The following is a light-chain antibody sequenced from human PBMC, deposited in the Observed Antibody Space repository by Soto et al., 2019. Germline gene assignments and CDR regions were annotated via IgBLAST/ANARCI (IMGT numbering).Light chain of an antibody. CDR3: AAWDDRLSVGV. CDR1: SSNIGSNY. Sequence: QSVVTQPPSASGTPGQRVTISCSGSSSNIGSNYVYWYQHFPGTAPKLLIYRNDERPLGVPDRFSSSKSGTSASLAISGLRSEDEADYYCAAWDDRLSVGVFGGGTKLTVL. CDR2: RND. V-gene: IGLV1-47*01. J-gene: IGLJ3*02.